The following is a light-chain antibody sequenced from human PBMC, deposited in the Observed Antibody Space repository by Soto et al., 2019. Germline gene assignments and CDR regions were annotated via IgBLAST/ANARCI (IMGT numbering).Light chain of an antibody. CDR1: QTISSY. V-gene: IGKV1-39*01. J-gene: IGKJ1*01. CDR3: QQTYSTPRT. Sequence: DIQMTQSPSSLSASVGDRVTMTCRASQTISSYLNWYQQKPGKAPNLLIYAASSLQSGVPSRFSGSGSATDFTLTINSLQPEDFANYYCQQTYSTPRTFGQGIKVEIK. CDR2: AAS.